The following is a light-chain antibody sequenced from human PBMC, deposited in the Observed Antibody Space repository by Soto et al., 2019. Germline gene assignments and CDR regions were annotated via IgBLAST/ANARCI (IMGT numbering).Light chain of an antibody. J-gene: IGLJ1*01. Sequence: QSALTQPRSVSGSPGQSVTISCTGTSNDVGRYNYVSWYQQHPDKAPKLIMYDVTKRPSGVPDRFSGSKSDNTASLTISGLQLDDEADYYCCAYAGTYTFVFGTGTKLTVL. V-gene: IGLV2-11*01. CDR2: DVT. CDR1: SNDVGRYNY. CDR3: CAYAGTYTFV.